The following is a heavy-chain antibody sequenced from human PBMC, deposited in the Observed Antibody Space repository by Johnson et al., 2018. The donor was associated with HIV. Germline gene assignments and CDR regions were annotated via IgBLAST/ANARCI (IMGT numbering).Heavy chain of an antibody. J-gene: IGHJ3*01. V-gene: IGHV3-30-3*01. CDR3: ARDPFMAGLYAFDV. CDR1: FIFSSYS. Sequence: FIFSSYSMHWVRQAPGKGLEWVAVISYDGSNKYYADSVTGRFTISRDNSKNTLFLQMNSLRAEDTAVYYCARDPFMAGLYAFDVWGQGTMVTVSS. CDR2: ISYDGSNK. D-gene: IGHD3/OR15-3a*01.